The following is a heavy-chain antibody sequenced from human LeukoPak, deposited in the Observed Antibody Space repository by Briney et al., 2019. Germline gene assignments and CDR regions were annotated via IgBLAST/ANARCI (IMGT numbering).Heavy chain of an antibody. Sequence: GGSLRLSCAASGFTFSSYALNWVRQAPGKGLEWVSVISGSGDNTYYADSVKGRFTISRDNSKNTLYLQMNSLRAEDTAVYYCAKVRSGDIAAALNYWGQGTLVPVSS. CDR1: GFTFSSYA. J-gene: IGHJ4*02. CDR2: ISGSGDNT. D-gene: IGHD6-13*01. CDR3: AKVRSGDIAAALNY. V-gene: IGHV3-23*01.